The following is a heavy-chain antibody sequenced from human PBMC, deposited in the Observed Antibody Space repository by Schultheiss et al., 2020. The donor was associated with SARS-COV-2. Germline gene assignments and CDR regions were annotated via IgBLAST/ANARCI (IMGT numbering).Heavy chain of an antibody. CDR2: IYKHGST. CDR3: VRWSGSGDYHDNWFDP. J-gene: IGHJ5*02. D-gene: IGHD3-22*01. V-gene: IGHV3-53*01. CDR1: GDPVIINY. Sequence: GGSLRLSCAVFGDPVIINYMGWVRQAPGKGLEWVSLIYKHGSTNYADSVKGRATISRDISKNTLYLQVNSLRVDDTAMYYCVRWSGSGDYHDNWFDPWGEGALVTVSS.